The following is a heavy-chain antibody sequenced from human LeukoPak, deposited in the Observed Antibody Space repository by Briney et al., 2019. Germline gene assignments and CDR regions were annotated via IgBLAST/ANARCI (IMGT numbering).Heavy chain of an antibody. Sequence: SETLSLTCTVSGGSIISYYWSWIRQPAGKGLEWIGRIYTSGSTNYNPSLKSRVTMSIDTSKNQFSLKLTSVTAADTAVYYCAGVSRFLEWPDYWGQGTPVTVSS. D-gene: IGHD3-3*01. CDR2: IYTSGST. CDR3: AGVSRFLEWPDY. CDR1: GGSIISYY. V-gene: IGHV4-4*07. J-gene: IGHJ4*02.